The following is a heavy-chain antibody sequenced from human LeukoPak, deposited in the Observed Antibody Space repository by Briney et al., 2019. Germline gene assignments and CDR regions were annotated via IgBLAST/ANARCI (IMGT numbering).Heavy chain of an antibody. D-gene: IGHD7-27*01. CDR2: ITAIDGRT. Sequence: GGSLRLPCVASGFTFSSTTMGWVRQAPGRGLEWVSSITAIDGRTYYADSVRGRFPISRDNSKNALYLQMNSLRVEDTAVYYCAIDPNWGTHSWGQGVLVTVSS. V-gene: IGHV3-23*01. J-gene: IGHJ4*02. CDR1: GFTFSSTT. CDR3: AIDPNWGTHS.